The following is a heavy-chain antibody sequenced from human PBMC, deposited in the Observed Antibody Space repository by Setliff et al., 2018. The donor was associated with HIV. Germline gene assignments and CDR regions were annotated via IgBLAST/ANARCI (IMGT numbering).Heavy chain of an antibody. J-gene: IGHJ3*02. CDR3: ARSLVPSGYYYGRHAFDI. Sequence: SETLSLTCTVSGGSIINNFWSWIRLPPGKGLEYIGYIYYSGNTDYNPSLKSRVTISVDTSKNQFSLRVNSVTAADTAVYYCARSLVPSGYYYGRHAFDIWGQGTKVTVSS. V-gene: IGHV4-59*08. D-gene: IGHD3-22*01. CDR1: GGSIINNF. CDR2: IYYSGNT.